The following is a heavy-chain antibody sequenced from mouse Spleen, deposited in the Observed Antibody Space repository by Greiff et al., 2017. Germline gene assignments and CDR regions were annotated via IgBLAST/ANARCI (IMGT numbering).Heavy chain of an antibody. V-gene: IGHV1S81*02. Sequence: QVQLQQPGAELVKPGASVKLSCKASGYTFTSYWMHWVKQRPGQGLEWIGEINPSNGRTNYNEKFKSKATLTVDKSSSTAYMQLSSLTSEDSAVYYCASNYDYDAYWGQGTLVTVSA. D-gene: IGHD2-4*01. CDR3: ASNYDYDAY. CDR2: INPSNGRT. J-gene: IGHJ3*01. CDR1: GYTFTSYW.